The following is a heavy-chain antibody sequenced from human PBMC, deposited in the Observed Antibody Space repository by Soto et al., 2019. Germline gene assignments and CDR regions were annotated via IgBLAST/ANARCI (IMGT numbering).Heavy chain of an antibody. CDR2: IKEDGSEK. CDR1: GFTFSSSW. J-gene: IGHJ4*02. D-gene: IGHD5-18*01. V-gene: IGHV3-7*01. CDR3: ARDRGYSSYDY. Sequence: EVQLVESGGGLVQPGGSLRLSCAASGFTFSSSWMNWVRQAPGKGLEWVAGIKEDGSEKYYVDIVKGRFTISRDNVENSLYLQMNSLRGEDSAVYFCARDRGYSSYDYWGLGTLVTVSP.